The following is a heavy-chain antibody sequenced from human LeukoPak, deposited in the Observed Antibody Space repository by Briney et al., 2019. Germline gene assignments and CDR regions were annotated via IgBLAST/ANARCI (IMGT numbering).Heavy chain of an antibody. CDR1: GYTFTGYY. D-gene: IGHD6-19*01. V-gene: IGHV1-2*02. Sequence: ASVKVSCKASGYTFTGYYMHWVRQAPGQGLEWMGWINPNSGGTNYAQKFQGRVTMNRDTSISTAYMEPSRLRSDDTAVYYCARVERPGIAVAVDFDYWGQGTLVTVSS. J-gene: IGHJ4*02. CDR2: INPNSGGT. CDR3: ARVERPGIAVAVDFDY.